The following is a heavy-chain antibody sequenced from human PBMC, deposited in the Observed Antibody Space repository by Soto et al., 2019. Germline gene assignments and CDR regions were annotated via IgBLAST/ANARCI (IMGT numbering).Heavy chain of an antibody. J-gene: IGHJ3*02. Sequence: SETLSLTCTVSGGSISNYYWSWIRQPPGKGLEWIGYIYYSGSTNYNPSLKSRVTISVDTSKNQFSLKLSSATAADTAVYYCARWAYYYDSSGYRPFDIWGQGTMVTVSS. CDR2: IYYSGST. CDR1: GGSISNYY. D-gene: IGHD3-22*01. CDR3: ARWAYYYDSSGYRPFDI. V-gene: IGHV4-59*01.